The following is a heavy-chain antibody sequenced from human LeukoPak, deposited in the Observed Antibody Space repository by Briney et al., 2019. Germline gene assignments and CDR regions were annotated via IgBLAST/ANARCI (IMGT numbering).Heavy chain of an antibody. V-gene: IGHV3-21*01. J-gene: IGHJ4*02. Sequence: GGSLRLSCAASGFTFSSYSMNWVRQAPGKGLEWVSSISSSSSYIYYADSVKGRFTIPRDNAKNSLYLQMNSLRAEDTAVYYCARKSRPGGGSCYDYWGQGTLVTVSS. CDR3: ARKSRPGGGSCYDY. CDR2: ISSSSSYI. D-gene: IGHD2-15*01. CDR1: GFTFSSYS.